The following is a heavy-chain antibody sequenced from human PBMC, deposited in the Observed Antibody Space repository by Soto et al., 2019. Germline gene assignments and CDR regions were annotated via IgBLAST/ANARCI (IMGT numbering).Heavy chain of an antibody. CDR1: GVSISDTSYY. J-gene: IGHJ4*02. CDR2: IYFNGKT. CDR3: ARQGSY. V-gene: IGHV4-39*01. Sequence: PSETLSLTCNVSGVSISDTSYYWGWIRQPPGKGLEWIGTIYFNGKTFYNPSLKSRLTISVGTSKNQISLRLTSVTAADTAVYYCARQGSYWGQGTLVTVSS.